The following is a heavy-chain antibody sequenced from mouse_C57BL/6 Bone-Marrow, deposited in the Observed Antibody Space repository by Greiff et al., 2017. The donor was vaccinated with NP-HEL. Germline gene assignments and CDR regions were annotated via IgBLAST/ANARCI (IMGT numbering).Heavy chain of an antibody. V-gene: IGHV1-82*01. D-gene: IGHD3-2*02. J-gene: IGHJ2*01. CDR2: IYPGDGDT. Sequence: QVQLQQSGPELVKPGASVKISCKASGYAFSSSWLNWVKQRPGKGLEWIGRIYPGDGDTNYNGKVKGKATLTADKSSSTAYMQLSSLTSEDSAVYFCARDSSGSDYWGQGTTLTVSS. CDR1: GYAFSSSW. CDR3: ARDSSGSDY.